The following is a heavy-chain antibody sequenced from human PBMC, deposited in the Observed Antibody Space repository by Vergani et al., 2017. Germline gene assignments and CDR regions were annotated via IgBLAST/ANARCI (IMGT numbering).Heavy chain of an antibody. J-gene: IGHJ4*02. D-gene: IGHD3-9*01. CDR1: GYTFSNYY. Sequence: QVQVVQAGAEVKKSGASVKVSCKTSGYTFSNYYMHWVRQAPGQGLEWMGIINPSGGHTNYAQKFQGRGTITRDTSTSPVYMELSSLRSEDTAIYYCARGDYGILTGYRYWGQGTLVTVSA. CDR3: ARGDYGILTGYRY. CDR2: INPSGGHT. V-gene: IGHV1-46*03.